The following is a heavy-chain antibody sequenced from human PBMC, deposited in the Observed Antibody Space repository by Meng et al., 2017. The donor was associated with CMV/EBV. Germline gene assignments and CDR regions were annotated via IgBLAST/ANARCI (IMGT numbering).Heavy chain of an antibody. V-gene: IGHV4-39*01. CDR3: AGIAAGNSYSYYYGMDV. J-gene: IGHJ6*02. CDR2: IYYSGST. D-gene: IGHD6-13*01. CDR1: GGSISSSSYY. Sequence: SETLSLTCTVSGGSISSSSYYWGWIRQPPGKGLEWIGSIYYSGSTYYNPSLKSRVTISVDTSKNQFTLKLISVTAADTAVYYCAGIAAGNSYSYYYGMDVWGQGTTVTVSS.